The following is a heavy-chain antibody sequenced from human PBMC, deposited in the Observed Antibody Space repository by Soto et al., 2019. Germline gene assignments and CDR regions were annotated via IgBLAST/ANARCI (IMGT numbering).Heavy chain of an antibody. CDR1: GYTFTGYY. CDR2: INPNSGGT. D-gene: IGHD6-13*01. Sequence: ASVKVSCKASGYTFTGYYMHWVRQAPGQGLEWMGWINPNSGGTNYAQKFQGWVTMTRDTSISTAYMELSRLRSDDTAVYYCARDTGGSSSWYYFDYWGQGTLVTSPQ. J-gene: IGHJ4*02. V-gene: IGHV1-2*04. CDR3: ARDTGGSSSWYYFDY.